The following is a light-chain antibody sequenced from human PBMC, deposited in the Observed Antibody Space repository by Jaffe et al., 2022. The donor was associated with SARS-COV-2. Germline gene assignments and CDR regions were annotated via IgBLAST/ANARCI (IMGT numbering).Light chain of an antibody. CDR3: QQYDTLPLT. Sequence: DIQMTQSPSSLSASIKEKITITCQASQDINKYLNWYRQKPGKAPELLIYDASKLEIGAPSRFSGSGSGTEFTLTIVSLQPEDSATYYCQQYDTLPLTFGGGSKVEIK. J-gene: IGKJ4*01. CDR1: QDINKY. V-gene: IGKV1-33*01. CDR2: DAS.